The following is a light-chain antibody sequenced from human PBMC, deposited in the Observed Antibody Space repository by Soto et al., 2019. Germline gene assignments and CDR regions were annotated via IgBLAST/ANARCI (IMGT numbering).Light chain of an antibody. CDR3: QVWDTSGDPVV. V-gene: IGLV3-21*02. CDR1: NIGTKS. J-gene: IGLJ2*01. Sequence: SYELTQPPSVSVAPGQTARISCGGNNIGTKSVHWYQQKPGQAPILVVYDNSDRPSGIPERFPGSNSGNTATLTISRVEAGDEADYFCQVWDTSGDPVVFCGGTKVTVL. CDR2: DNS.